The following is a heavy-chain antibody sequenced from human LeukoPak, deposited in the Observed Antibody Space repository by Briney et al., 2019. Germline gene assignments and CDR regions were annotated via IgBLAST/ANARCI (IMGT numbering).Heavy chain of an antibody. CDR2: ISSSGSTI. Sequence: GGSLRLSCAASGFTFSSYEMNWVRQAPGKGLEWVSYISSSGSTIYYADAVKGRFTISRDNAKNSLYLQMNSLRAEDTAVYYCAELGITMIGGDWGKGNTVTISS. CDR3: AELGITMIGGD. CDR1: GFTFSSYE. D-gene: IGHD3-10*02. V-gene: IGHV3-48*03. J-gene: IGHJ6*04.